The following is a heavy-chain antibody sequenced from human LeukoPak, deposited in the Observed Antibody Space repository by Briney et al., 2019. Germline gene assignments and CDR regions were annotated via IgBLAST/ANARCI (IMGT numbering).Heavy chain of an antibody. CDR3: ARERGSSSWVPGYDMDV. Sequence: ASVKVSCKASGYTFTGYYMHWVRQAPGQGLEWMGRINPNSGGTNYAQKFQGRVTMTRDTSISTAYMELSRLRSDDTAVYYCARERGSSSWVPGYDMDVWGQGTTVTVSS. CDR1: GYTFTGYY. CDR2: INPNSGGT. D-gene: IGHD6-13*01. J-gene: IGHJ6*02. V-gene: IGHV1-2*06.